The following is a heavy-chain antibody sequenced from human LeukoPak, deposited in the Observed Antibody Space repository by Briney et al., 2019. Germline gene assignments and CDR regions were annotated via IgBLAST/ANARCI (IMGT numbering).Heavy chain of an antibody. CDR3: ARAGQWLAPFDY. CDR2: IWYDGSNK. D-gene: IGHD6-19*01. CDR1: GFTFSSYG. V-gene: IGHV3-33*01. Sequence: GRSLRLSCAASGFTFSSYGTHWVRQAPGKGLEWVAVIWYDGSNKYYADSVKGRFTISRDNSKNTLDLQMNSLRAEDTAVYYCARAGQWLAPFDYWGQGTLVTVSS. J-gene: IGHJ4*02.